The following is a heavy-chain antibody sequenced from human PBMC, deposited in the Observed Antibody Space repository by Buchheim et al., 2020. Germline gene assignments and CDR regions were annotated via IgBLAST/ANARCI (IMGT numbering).Heavy chain of an antibody. V-gene: IGHV4-59*08. Sequence: QVQLQESGPGLVKPSETLSLTCTVSGGSISSYYWSWIRQPPGKGLEWIVYIYYSGSTNYNPSLQSRVTISVDTSKNQFSLKLSSVTAADTAVYYCASLLWFGEGFNWYYFDYWGQGTL. CDR1: GGSISSYY. J-gene: IGHJ4*02. CDR3: ASLLWFGEGFNWYYFDY. D-gene: IGHD3-10*01. CDR2: IYYSGST.